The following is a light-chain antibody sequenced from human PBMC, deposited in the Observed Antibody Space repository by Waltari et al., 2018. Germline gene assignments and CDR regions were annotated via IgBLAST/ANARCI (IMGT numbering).Light chain of an antibody. V-gene: IGLV3-19*01. CDR3: NSRDSSGNHLDVV. CDR2: GKN. CDR1: SLRSSY. J-gene: IGLJ2*01. Sequence: SSELTQDPAVSVALGQTVRITCQGDSLRSSYASWYQQKPGQAPVLVIYGKNNRPSGIPDRFSGPSSGNTASLTITGAQAEDEADYYCNSRDSSGNHLDVVFGGGTKLTVL.